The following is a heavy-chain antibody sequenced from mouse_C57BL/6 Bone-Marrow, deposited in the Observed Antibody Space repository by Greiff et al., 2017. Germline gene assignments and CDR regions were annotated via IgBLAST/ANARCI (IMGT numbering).Heavy chain of an antibody. CDR1: GYTFTSYT. D-gene: IGHD4-1*01. J-gene: IGHJ2*01. CDR3: ARPRTGSFDY. CDR2: INPSSGYT. Sequence: QVQLQQSAAELARPGASVKMSCKASGYTFTSYTMHWVKQRPGQGLEWIGYINPSSGYTEYNQKFKDKTTLTADKSSSTAYMQLSSLTSEDSAVYYCARPRTGSFDYWGHGTTLTVSS. V-gene: IGHV1-4*02.